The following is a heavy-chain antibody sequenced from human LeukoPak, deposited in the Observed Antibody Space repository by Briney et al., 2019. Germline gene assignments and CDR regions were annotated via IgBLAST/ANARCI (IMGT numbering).Heavy chain of an antibody. D-gene: IGHD6-13*01. CDR3: TAAGTSSSISSCDY. CDR1: GGSISSSNYY. CDR2: IYYSGST. J-gene: IGHJ4*02. Sequence: SETLSLTCTVSGGSISSSNYYWGWIRQPPGKGLEWIGSIYYSGSTYYNPSLKSRVTISVDTSKNQFSLKLSSVTAADTAAYCCTAAGTSSSISSCDYWGQGTLVTVSS. V-gene: IGHV4-39*01.